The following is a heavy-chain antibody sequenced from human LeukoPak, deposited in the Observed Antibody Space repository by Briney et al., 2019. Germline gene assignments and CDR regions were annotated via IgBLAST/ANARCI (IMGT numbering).Heavy chain of an antibody. CDR1: GFTFSSYW. CDR3: ARVGIVGAAGGGFDY. J-gene: IGHJ4*02. D-gene: IGHD1-26*01. Sequence: GGSLRLSCAASGFTFSSYWMSWVRQAPGKGLEWVANIKQDGSEKYYVDSVKGRFTISRDNAKNSLYLQMNSLRAEDTAVYYCARVGIVGAAGGGFDYWGQGTLVTVSS. V-gene: IGHV3-7*01. CDR2: IKQDGSEK.